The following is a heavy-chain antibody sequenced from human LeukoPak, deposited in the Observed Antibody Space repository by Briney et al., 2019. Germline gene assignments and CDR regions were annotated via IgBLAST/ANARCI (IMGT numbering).Heavy chain of an antibody. Sequence: EGSLRLSCAASGFTFGSYSMNWVRQAPGKGLEWVSSISSSSSYIYYADSVKGRFTISRDNAKNSLYLQMNSLRAEDTAVYYCARWTTTYFDYWGQGTLVTVSS. CDR2: ISSSSSYI. J-gene: IGHJ4*02. CDR1: GFTFGSYS. D-gene: IGHD4-17*01. V-gene: IGHV3-21*01. CDR3: ARWTTTYFDY.